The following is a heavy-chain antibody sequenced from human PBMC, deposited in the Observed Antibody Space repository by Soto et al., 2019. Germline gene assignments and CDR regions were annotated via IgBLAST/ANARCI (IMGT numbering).Heavy chain of an antibody. CDR3: ARGDSSGYYYIVY. D-gene: IGHD3-22*01. V-gene: IGHV4-59*01. CDR1: GGSISSYY. Sequence: SETLSLTCTVSGGSISSYYWSWIRQPPGKGLEWIGYIYYSGSTNYNPSLKSRVTISVDTSKNQFSLKLSSVTAADTAVYYCARGDSSGYYYIVYWGQGTLVTVSS. CDR2: IYYSGST. J-gene: IGHJ4*02.